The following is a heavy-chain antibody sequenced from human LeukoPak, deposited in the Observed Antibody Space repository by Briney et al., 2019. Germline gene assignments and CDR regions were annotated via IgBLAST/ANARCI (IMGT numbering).Heavy chain of an antibody. CDR3: AREGPMLRGVIGGKIDY. CDR1: GFTSSDYY. J-gene: IGHJ4*02. CDR2: ISRSGSFI. V-gene: IGHV3-11*01. D-gene: IGHD3-10*01. Sequence: PGRSLRLSCAASGFTSSDYYMSWIRQAPGKGLEWVSYISRSGSFISYTDSVKGRFTISRDNAKNSLYLQMNGLGADDTAVYYCAREGPMLRGVIGGKIDYWGQGTVVTVSS.